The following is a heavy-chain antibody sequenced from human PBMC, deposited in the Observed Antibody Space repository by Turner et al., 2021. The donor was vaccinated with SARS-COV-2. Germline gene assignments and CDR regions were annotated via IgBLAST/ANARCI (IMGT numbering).Heavy chain of an antibody. CDR3: ARVKSTVTTYYYYYMDV. J-gene: IGHJ6*03. CDR2: VDYRGNT. D-gene: IGHD4-4*01. CDR1: GGSISSSSYY. Sequence: QLLLQASGPGLVKPSETLSLTCSVSGGSISSSSYYWGWIRQPPGKGPEWIGSVDYRGNTYYNPSLESRVTISVDTSNNQFSLKLNSVTAADTAVYYCARVKSTVTTYYYYYMDVWGKGTTVTVSS. V-gene: IGHV4-39*01.